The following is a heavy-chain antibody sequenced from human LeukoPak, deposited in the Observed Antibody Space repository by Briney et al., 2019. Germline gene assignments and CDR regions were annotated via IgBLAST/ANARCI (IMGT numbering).Heavy chain of an antibody. V-gene: IGHV3-11*01. CDR2: ISSSGSTI. CDR1: GFTFSDYY. J-gene: IGHJ6*02. Sequence: GGSLRLSCAASGFTFSDYYMSWIRQAPGKGLEWVSYISSSGSTIYYADSVKGRFTISRDNAKNSLYLQMNSLRAEDTAVYYCARVKEETTIFGVVNYYYGMDVWGQGTTVTVSS. CDR3: ARVKEETTIFGVVNYYYGMDV. D-gene: IGHD3-3*01.